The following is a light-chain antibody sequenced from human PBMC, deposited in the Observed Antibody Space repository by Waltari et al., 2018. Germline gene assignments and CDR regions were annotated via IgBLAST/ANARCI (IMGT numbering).Light chain of an antibody. Sequence: QSALTQPVSVSGSPGQSVTISCTGTSNNVGDYNLVSWFQHHQDQAPKLPLFYVSRRPSGVSTRCSGSKSGNTASLTISGLQTEDEADYYCCSYSTGGSWMFGGGTKLTVL. CDR1: SNNVGDYNL. CDR3: CSYSTGGSWM. J-gene: IGLJ3*02. V-gene: IGLV2-23*02. CDR2: YVS.